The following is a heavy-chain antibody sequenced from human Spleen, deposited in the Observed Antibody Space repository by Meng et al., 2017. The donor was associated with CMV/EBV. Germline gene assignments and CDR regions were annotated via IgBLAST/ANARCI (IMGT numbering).Heavy chain of an antibody. J-gene: IGHJ4*02. CDR2: INHSGST. Sequence: LSLTCAVYGGSFSGYYWSWIRQPPGKGLEWIGEINHSGSTNYNPSLKSRVTISVDTSKNQFSLKLSSVTAADTAVYYCARGPSLDYWGQGTLVTVSS. V-gene: IGHV4-34*01. CDR1: GGSFSGYY. CDR3: ARGPSLDY.